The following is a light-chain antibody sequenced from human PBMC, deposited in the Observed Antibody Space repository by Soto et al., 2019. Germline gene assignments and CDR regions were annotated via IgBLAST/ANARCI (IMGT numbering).Light chain of an antibody. CDR3: HQYNNWPPT. Sequence: EILMTQSPATLSVSPGERATLSCWASQSVNSNLAWYQQKPGQAPRLLIYDTSTRATGIPARFSGSGSGTEFTLTISSLQSEDFAVYYCHQYNNWPPTLGQGTKVDIK. V-gene: IGKV3-15*01. CDR1: QSVNSN. CDR2: DTS. J-gene: IGKJ1*01.